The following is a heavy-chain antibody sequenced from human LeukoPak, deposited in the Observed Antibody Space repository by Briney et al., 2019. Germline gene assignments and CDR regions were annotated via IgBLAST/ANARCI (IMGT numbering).Heavy chain of an antibody. CDR3: ARPGIRIAVAGTSFDY. CDR2: ISYDGSNK. J-gene: IGHJ4*02. V-gene: IGHV3-30-3*01. D-gene: IGHD6-19*01. CDR1: GFTFSSYA. Sequence: PGGSLRLSCAASGFTFSSYAMHWVRQAPGKGLEWVAVISYDGSNKYYADSVKGRFTISRDNSKNTLYLQMNSLRAEDTAVYYCARPGIRIAVAGTSFDYWGQGTLVTVSS.